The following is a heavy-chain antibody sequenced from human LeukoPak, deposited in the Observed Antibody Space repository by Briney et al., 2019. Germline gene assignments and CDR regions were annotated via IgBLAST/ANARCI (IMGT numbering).Heavy chain of an antibody. J-gene: IGHJ3*02. CDR1: GFTFSSYA. CDR2: ISDSGGST. Sequence: GGSLRLSCAASGFTFSSYAMSWVRQAPGKGLEWVSAISDSGGSTYYADSVKGRFTISRDNSKNTLYLQMNSLRAEDTAVYYCAKDQGYSSSWHDAFDIWGQGTMVTVSS. CDR3: AKDQGYSSSWHDAFDI. V-gene: IGHV3-23*01. D-gene: IGHD6-13*01.